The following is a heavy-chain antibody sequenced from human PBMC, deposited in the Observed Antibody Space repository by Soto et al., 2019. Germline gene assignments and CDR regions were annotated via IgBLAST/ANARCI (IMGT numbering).Heavy chain of an antibody. CDR2: ISYDGSNK. V-gene: IGHV3-30*18. CDR3: AKSKTWENYYYYGMDV. Sequence: GGSLRLSCAASGFTFSSYGMHWVRQAPGKGLEWVAVISYDGSNKYYADSVKGRFTISRDNSKNTLYLQMNSLRAEDTAVYYCAKSKTWENYYYYGMDVWGQGTTVTISS. D-gene: IGHD1-26*01. J-gene: IGHJ6*02. CDR1: GFTFSSYG.